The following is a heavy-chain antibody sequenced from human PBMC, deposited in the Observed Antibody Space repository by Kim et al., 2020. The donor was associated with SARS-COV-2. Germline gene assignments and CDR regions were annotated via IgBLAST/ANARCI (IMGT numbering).Heavy chain of an antibody. CDR2: INHSGST. D-gene: IGHD3-3*01. Sequence: SETLSLTCAVYGGSFSGYYWSWIRQPPGKGLEWIGEINHSGSTNYNPSLKSRVTISVDTSKNQFSLKLSSVTAADTAVYYCARVSGGYDFWSGYYSFFDYWGQGTLVTVSS. CDR1: GGSFSGYY. J-gene: IGHJ4*02. V-gene: IGHV4-34*01. CDR3: ARVSGGYDFWSGYYSFFDY.